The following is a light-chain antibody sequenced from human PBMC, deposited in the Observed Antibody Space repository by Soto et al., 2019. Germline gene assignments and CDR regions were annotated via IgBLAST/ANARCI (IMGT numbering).Light chain of an antibody. CDR3: SSYTSSSTLPYV. CDR1: SSDVGCYNY. J-gene: IGLJ1*01. V-gene: IGLV2-14*01. Sequence: QSALTQPASVSGSPGQSITISCTGTSSDVGCYNYVSWYQQHPGKAPKLMIYDVSNRPSGVSNRFSGSKSGNTASLTISGLQAEDEDDYYCSSYTSSSTLPYVFGTGTKVTVL. CDR2: DVS.